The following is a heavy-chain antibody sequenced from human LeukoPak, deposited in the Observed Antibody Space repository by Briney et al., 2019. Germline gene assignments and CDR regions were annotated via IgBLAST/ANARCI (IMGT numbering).Heavy chain of an antibody. J-gene: IGHJ6*02. CDR1: GFTFSSYA. CDR3: ARVGAPWIRDYYYYGMDV. V-gene: IGHV3-30-3*01. Sequence: GGSLRLSCAASGFTFSSYAMHWVRQAPGKGLEWVAVISYDGSNKYYADSVKGRFTISRDNSKNTLYLQMNSLRAEDTAVYYCARVGAPWIRDYYYYGMDVWGQGTTVTVSS. D-gene: IGHD5-18*01. CDR2: ISYDGSNK.